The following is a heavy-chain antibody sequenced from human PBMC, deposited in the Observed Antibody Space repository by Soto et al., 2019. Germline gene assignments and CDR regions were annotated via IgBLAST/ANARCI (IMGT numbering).Heavy chain of an antibody. CDR1: GGSISSSNW. V-gene: IGHV4-4*02. CDR2: IYHSGST. D-gene: IGHD6-6*01. Sequence: SETLSLTCAVSGGSISSSNWWSWVRQPPGKGLEWIGEIYHSGSTNYNPSLKSRVTISVDKSKNQFSLKLSSVTAADTAVYYCARDLREYRSPQPDAFDIWGQGTMVTV. CDR3: ARDLREYRSPQPDAFDI. J-gene: IGHJ3*02.